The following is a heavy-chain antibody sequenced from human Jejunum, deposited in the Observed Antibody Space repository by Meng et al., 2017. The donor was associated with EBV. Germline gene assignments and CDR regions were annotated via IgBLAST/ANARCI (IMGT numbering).Heavy chain of an antibody. J-gene: IGHJ5*02. CDR2: IYSSGST. CDR1: GPSIGGSSYY. D-gene: IGHD6-13*01. V-gene: IGHV4-39*01. CDR3: ARAPSVAAAGLNNWFDP. Sequence: LRGPGQVLVKPSKHLPLPRPVPGPSIGGSSYYWAWIRQPPGKGLEWIGSIYSSGSTYYNPSLKSRVTISVDTSKNQFSLKLSSVTAADTAVYYCARAPSVAAAGLNNWFDPWGQGTLVTVSS.